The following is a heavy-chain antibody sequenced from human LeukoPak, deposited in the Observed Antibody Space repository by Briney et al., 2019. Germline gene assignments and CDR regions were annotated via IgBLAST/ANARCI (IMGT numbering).Heavy chain of an antibody. CDR2: INSDGSST. CDR3: ARAAGRLTRHTFDY. D-gene: IGHD3-10*01. J-gene: IGHJ4*02. CDR1: GFTFSNAW. V-gene: IGHV3-74*01. Sequence: GGSLRLSCAASGFTFSNAWMSWVRQAPGKGLVWVSRINSDGSSTSYADSVKGRFTISRDNSKNTLYLQMNSLRAEDTAVYYCARAAGRLTRHTFDYWGQGTLVTVSS.